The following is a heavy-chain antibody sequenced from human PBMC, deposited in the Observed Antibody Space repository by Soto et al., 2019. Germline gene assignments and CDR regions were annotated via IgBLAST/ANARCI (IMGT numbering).Heavy chain of an antibody. V-gene: IGHV1-69*13. J-gene: IGHJ4*02. CDR1: GGTFSSYA. Sequence: ASVKVSCKASGGTFSSYAISWVRQAPGQGLEWMGGIIPIFGTANYAQKFQGRVTITADESTSTAYMELSSLRSEDTAVYYCARDRRFGHCGGDCYYDYWGQGTLVTVSS. CDR3: ARDRRFGHCGGDCYYDY. CDR2: IIPIFGTA. D-gene: IGHD2-21*02.